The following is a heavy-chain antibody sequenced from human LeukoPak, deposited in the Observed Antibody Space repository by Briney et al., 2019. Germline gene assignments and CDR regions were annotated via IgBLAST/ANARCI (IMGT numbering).Heavy chain of an antibody. D-gene: IGHD3-22*01. J-gene: IGHJ4*02. CDR2: ISPYNGNT. Sequence: GASVKGSCNASGYTFTNDGINWVRQATGQGREWMGWISPYNGNTDYAQKLQGRVTMTTDTSTSTAYMELRSLRSDDTAVYYCAREKYYYDSSGYYSDVYYFDYWGQGTLVTVSS. CDR3: AREKYYYDSSGYYSDVYYFDY. CDR1: GYTFTNDG. V-gene: IGHV1-18*01.